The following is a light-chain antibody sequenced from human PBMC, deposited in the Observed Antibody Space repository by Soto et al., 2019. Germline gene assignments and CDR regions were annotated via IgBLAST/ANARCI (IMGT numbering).Light chain of an antibody. V-gene: IGKV1-5*03. J-gene: IGKJ2*01. CDR2: QAS. CDR3: LRYNLYPYT. Sequence: DIQLTQSPSTLSASVGDRVTITCRASEDISRWLAWYQHKPGKAPKLLIYQASNLASGVPSRFTGSGSETEFTLTISGLQPDDFASYCCLRYNLYPYTCGQGTKLEIK. CDR1: EDISRW.